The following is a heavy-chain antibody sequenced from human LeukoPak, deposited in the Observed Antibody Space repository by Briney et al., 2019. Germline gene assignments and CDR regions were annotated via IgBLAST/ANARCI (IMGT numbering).Heavy chain of an antibody. V-gene: IGHV7-4-1*02. CDR1: GYTFTNYG. D-gene: IGHD2-15*01. CDR2: INTNTGNP. J-gene: IGHJ4*02. CDR3: ARLEYCSGGSCQRGDY. Sequence: GTSVKVSCKASGYTFTNYGMNWMRQAPGQGLEWMGWINTNTGNPTYAQDFTGRFVFSLDTSVSTAYLQITSLKAEDTAVYYCARLEYCSGGSCQRGDYWGQGTLVTVSS.